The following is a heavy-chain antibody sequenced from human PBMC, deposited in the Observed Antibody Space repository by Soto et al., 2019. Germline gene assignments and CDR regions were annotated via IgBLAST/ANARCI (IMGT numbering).Heavy chain of an antibody. J-gene: IGHJ6*02. V-gene: IGHV4-39*01. CDR1: GDSITSSGSY. CDR3: ARHGGTSGWYPRIYCYGMNV. D-gene: IGHD6-19*01. Sequence: QLQLQESGPGLVKPSETLSLTCTVSGDSITSSGSYWGWIRQPPGKGLEWIGSIYYNGSTYYNPSLKSRVTISVDTSKNHLSLKVTSMTAADTAMYYCARHGGTSGWYPRIYCYGMNVWGQGTTVTVSS. CDR2: IYYNGST.